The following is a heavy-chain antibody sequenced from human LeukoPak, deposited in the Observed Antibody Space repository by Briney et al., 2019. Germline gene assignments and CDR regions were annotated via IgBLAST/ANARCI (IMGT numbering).Heavy chain of an antibody. J-gene: IGHJ4*02. D-gene: IGHD5-12*01. Sequence: GASVKVSCKTSGYTFTSYGLTWVRQAPGQGLEWVGWLSPYSGNTNYAQKFQGRVTITADESTSTAYMELSSLRSEDTAVYYCARTKGYSGYDPPHFDYWGQGTLVTVSS. CDR1: GYTFTSYG. V-gene: IGHV1-18*01. CDR2: LSPYSGNT. CDR3: ARTKGYSGYDPPHFDY.